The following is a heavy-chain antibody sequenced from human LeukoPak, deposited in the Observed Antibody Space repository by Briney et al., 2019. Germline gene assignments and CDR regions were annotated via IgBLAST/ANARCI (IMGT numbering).Heavy chain of an antibody. D-gene: IGHD6-19*01. CDR2: IYSDGRI. V-gene: IGHV3-53*01. Sequence: GGSLRLSCGASGFTVSSNYMSWVRQAPGKGLEWVSVIYSDGRIHYADSVKGRFTTSRDNSKNTLYLQVNSLRAEDTAVYYCAKEKQWPDSKFDYWGQGTLVAVSS. CDR1: GFTVSSNY. CDR3: AKEKQWPDSKFDY. J-gene: IGHJ4*02.